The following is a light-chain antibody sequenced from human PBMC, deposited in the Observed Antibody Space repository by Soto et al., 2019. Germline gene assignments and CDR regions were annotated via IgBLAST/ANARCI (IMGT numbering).Light chain of an antibody. CDR1: QDISTS. V-gene: IGKV1-13*02. Sequence: QLTQSPSSPSASVGDRVTIPCRASQDISTSLAWYQQKPGKPPKLLIYDASTLESGVPSRFSGHGSGTDFTLTISSLQPEDFATYFCQQFQAYPLTFGGGTRVDIK. CDR3: QQFQAYPLT. J-gene: IGKJ4*01. CDR2: DAS.